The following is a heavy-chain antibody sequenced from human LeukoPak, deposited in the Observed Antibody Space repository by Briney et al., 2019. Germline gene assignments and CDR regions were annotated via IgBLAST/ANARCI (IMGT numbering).Heavy chain of an antibody. CDR3: ARVLAKNWFDP. J-gene: IGHJ5*02. Sequence: GASVKVSCKASGYTYTSYYMHWVRQAPGQGLECMGILNPSGGSTSYAQKFQGRVTMTRDTSTSTVYMELSSLRSEDTAVYFCARVLAKNWFDPWGQGTLVTVSS. CDR1: GYTYTSYY. CDR2: LNPSGGST. V-gene: IGHV1-46*01.